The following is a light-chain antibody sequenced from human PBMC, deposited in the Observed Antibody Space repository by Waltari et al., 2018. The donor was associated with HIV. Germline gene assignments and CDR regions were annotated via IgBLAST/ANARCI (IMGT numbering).Light chain of an antibody. CDR3: VTWADRSSGPVV. V-gene: IGLV1-47*01. Sequence: QSVLTQPPSASGTPGQRITISCSGSSSKIGNNYVHWYQHLPGTAPKLLIYRNNQRHARVADRFSGPKSGSAATVAISGLRSEDEADYYCVTWADRSSGPVVFGGGTKVTVL. J-gene: IGLJ2*01. CDR1: SSKIGNNY. CDR2: RNN.